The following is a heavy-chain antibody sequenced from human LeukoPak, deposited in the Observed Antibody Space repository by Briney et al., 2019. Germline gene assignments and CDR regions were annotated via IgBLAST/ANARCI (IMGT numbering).Heavy chain of an antibody. V-gene: IGHV3-21*01. CDR1: GFTFSSYN. J-gene: IGHJ6*04. Sequence: GGSLRLSCAASGFTFSSYNMNWVRQAPGKGLEWVSSISSSSDYIYYADSMKGRFTISRDNAKNSLYLQMNRLSVEDTAVYYCARGGSSGWYVDVWGKGTTVTVSS. CDR2: ISSSSDYI. CDR3: ARGGSSGWYVDV. D-gene: IGHD6-19*01.